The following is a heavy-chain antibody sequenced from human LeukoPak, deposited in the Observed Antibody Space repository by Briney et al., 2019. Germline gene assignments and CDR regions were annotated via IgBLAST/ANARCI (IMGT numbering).Heavy chain of an antibody. J-gene: IGHJ4*02. CDR1: GFTFSSYA. CDR3: AKDSYSKGDY. CDR2: ISYDGSNK. D-gene: IGHD6-13*01. V-gene: IGHV3-30-3*01. Sequence: GRSLRLSCAASGFTFSSYAMHWVRQAPGKGLEWVAVISYDGSNKYYADSVKGRFTISRDNAKNSLYLQMNSLRAEDTAVYYCAKDSYSKGDYWGQGVLVTVSS.